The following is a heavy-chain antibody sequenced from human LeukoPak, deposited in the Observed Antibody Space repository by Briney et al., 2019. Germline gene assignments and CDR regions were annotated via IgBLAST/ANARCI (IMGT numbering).Heavy chain of an antibody. CDR2: INHSGST. CDR3: ARGYGLLGWFDP. V-gene: IGHV4-34*01. Sequence: SETLSLTCAVYGGSFSGYYWSWIRQPPGKGLEWIGEINHSGSTNYNPSLKSRVTISVDTSKNQFSLKLSSVTAADTAVYYCARGYGLLGWFDPWGQGTLVTVSS. D-gene: IGHD3-10*01. J-gene: IGHJ5*02. CDR1: GGSFSGYY.